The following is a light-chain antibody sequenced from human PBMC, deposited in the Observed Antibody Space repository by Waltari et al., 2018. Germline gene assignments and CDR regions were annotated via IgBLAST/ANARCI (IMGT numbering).Light chain of an antibody. CDR2: PAS. CDR1: QSISSY. CDR3: QQSYSTPIT. Sequence: DIQMTQSPSSLSASVGDRVTITCRASQSISSYLSWYQQRPGKAPKLLIYPASTLQSGVPSSFSGSGSGTDFTLTISNLQPEDFATYYCQQSYSTPITFGQGTRLEIK. V-gene: IGKV1-39*01. J-gene: IGKJ5*01.